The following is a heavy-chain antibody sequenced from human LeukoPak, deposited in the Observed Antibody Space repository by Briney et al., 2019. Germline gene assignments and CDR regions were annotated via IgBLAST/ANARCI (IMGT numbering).Heavy chain of an antibody. V-gene: IGHV3-15*01. J-gene: IGHJ5*02. Sequence: GESLTLSCAVSGFPFSNAWMSWLRQAPGKGRDWVGRIKSKTDGRTTDYAAPVKGTFTISRDDLKNTLYLQMNSLKTEDTAVYYCTTARRSLWFGDVYNGFDPWGQGTLVTVSS. CDR2: IKSKTDGRTT. D-gene: IGHD3-10*01. CDR1: GFPFSNAW. CDR3: TTARRSLWFGDVYNGFDP.